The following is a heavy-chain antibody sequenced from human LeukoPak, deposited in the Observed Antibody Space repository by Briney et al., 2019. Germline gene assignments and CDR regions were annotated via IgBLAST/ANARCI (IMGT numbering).Heavy chain of an antibody. CDR2: ISSSSSYI. Sequence: SGGSLRLSCAASGFTFSSYSMNWVRQAPGKGLEWVSSISSSSSYIYYADSVKGRFTISRDNAKNTLYLQMNSLRAEDTAVYYCARRIQGMAPYYFDYWGQGTLVTVSS. CDR3: ARRIQGMAPYYFDY. D-gene: IGHD5-24*01. V-gene: IGHV3-21*01. CDR1: GFTFSSYS. J-gene: IGHJ4*02.